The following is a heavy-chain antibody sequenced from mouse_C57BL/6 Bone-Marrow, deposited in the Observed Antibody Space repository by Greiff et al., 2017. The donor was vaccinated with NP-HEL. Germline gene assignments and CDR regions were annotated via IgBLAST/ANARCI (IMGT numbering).Heavy chain of an antibody. CDR2: INPNNGGT. J-gene: IGHJ3*01. V-gene: IGHV1-26*01. Sequence: EVQLQQSGPELVKPGASVKISCKASGYTFTDYYMNWVKQSHGKSLEWIGDINPNNGGTSYNQKFKGKATLTVDKSSSTAYMELRSLTSEDSAVYYCAVYDGYYPFAYWGQGTLVTVSA. D-gene: IGHD2-3*01. CDR1: GYTFTDYY. CDR3: AVYDGYYPFAY.